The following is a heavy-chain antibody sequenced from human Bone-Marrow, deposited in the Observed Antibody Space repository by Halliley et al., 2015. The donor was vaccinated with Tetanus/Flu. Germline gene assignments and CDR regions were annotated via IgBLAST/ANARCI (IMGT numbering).Heavy chain of an antibody. D-gene: IGHD6-13*01. J-gene: IGHJ6*02. V-gene: IGHV3-48*02. Sequence: GREWVSYISTGGDLISYTDSVKGRCTISRDDAKGSLYLQLNSLRDDDTALYYCSREAPYSALDVCGQGTTVTVSS. CDR2: ISTGGDLI. CDR3: SREAPYSALDV.